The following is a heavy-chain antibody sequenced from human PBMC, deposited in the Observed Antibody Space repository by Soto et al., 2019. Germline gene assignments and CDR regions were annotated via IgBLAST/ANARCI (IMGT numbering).Heavy chain of an antibody. D-gene: IGHD3-10*01. CDR2: IIPIFGTA. Sequence: SVKVSCKASGYTFSDYYIHWVRQAPGQGLEWMGGIIPIFGTANYAQKFQGRVTITADESTSTAYMELSSLRSEDTAVYYCATRMARGVIITALKIYGMDVWGQGTTVTVSS. CDR1: GYTFSDYY. J-gene: IGHJ6*02. V-gene: IGHV1-69*13. CDR3: ATRMARGVIITALKIYGMDV.